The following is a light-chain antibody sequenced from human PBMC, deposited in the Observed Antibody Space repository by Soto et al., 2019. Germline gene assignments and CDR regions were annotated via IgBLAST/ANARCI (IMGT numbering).Light chain of an antibody. CDR1: QSISSW. CDR3: QQYNNWPT. Sequence: TQLTQSPSSLSASVGDRVTITCRASQSISSWLAWYQQKPGKAPKLLIYDASSVESGVPSRFSGSGSGTEFTLTISSLQSEEFAVYYCQQYNNWPTFGQGSKVDIK. V-gene: IGKV1-5*01. CDR2: DAS. J-gene: IGKJ1*01.